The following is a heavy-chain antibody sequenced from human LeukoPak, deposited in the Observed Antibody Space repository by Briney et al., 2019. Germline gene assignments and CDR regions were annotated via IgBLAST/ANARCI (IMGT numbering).Heavy chain of an antibody. CDR2: VSGSGDRM. V-gene: IGHV3-23*01. CDR1: GFTSSSYA. D-gene: IGHD6-13*01. Sequence: GGSLRLSCAASGFTSSSYALNWVRQAPGKGLEWVATVSGSGDRMYHADSVKGRFTISRDNSKNTIYLQMNSLRAEDTALFYCAKAAAAPGFAFWGQGTLVTVSS. J-gene: IGHJ4*02. CDR3: AKAAAAPGFAF.